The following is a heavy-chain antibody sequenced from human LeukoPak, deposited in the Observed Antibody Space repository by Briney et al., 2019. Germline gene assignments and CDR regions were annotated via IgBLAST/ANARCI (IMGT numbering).Heavy chain of an antibody. J-gene: IGHJ4*02. Sequence: PGGSLRLSCAASGFTFSSYEMNWVRQAPGKGLEWVANIKQDGSEKYYVDSVKGRFTISRDNAKNSLYLQMNSLRAEDTAVYYCARLWEPPDAPDYWGQGTLVTVSS. V-gene: IGHV3-7*01. CDR2: IKQDGSEK. CDR1: GFTFSSYE. CDR3: ARLWEPPDAPDY. D-gene: IGHD1-26*01.